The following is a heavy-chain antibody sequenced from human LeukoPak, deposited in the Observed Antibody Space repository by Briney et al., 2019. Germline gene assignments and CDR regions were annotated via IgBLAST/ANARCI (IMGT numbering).Heavy chain of an antibody. J-gene: IGHJ4*02. CDR1: GFTFSNAW. CDR2: IKSKTDGGTT. D-gene: IGHD3-3*01. V-gene: IGHV3-15*01. CDR3: ARSITIFGVGWTGFDY. Sequence: PGGSLRLSCAASGFTFSNAWMSWVRQAPGKGLEWVGRIKSKTDGGTTDYAAPVKGRFTISRDDSKNTLYLQMNSLRAEDTAVYYCARSITIFGVGWTGFDYWGQGTLVTVSS.